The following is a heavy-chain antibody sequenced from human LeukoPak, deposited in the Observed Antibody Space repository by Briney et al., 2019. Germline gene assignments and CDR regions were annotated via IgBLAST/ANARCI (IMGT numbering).Heavy chain of an antibody. Sequence: GGSLRLSCAASGFTFSSYAMHWVRQAPGKGLEWVAVISYDGSNKYYADSVKGRFTISRDNSKNTLYLQMNSLRAEDTAVYYCARDGLNETYYYGSGSYEPDYWGQGTLVTVSS. CDR3: ARDGLNETYYYGSGSYEPDY. V-gene: IGHV3-30*04. CDR1: GFTFSSYA. J-gene: IGHJ4*02. D-gene: IGHD3-10*01. CDR2: ISYDGSNK.